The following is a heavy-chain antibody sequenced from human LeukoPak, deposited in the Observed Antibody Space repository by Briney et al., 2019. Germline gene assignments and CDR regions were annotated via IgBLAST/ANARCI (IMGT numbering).Heavy chain of an antibody. CDR2: ISVSGSYI. CDR1: GFTFSSYS. V-gene: IGHV3-23*01. CDR3: AKDHLTYYYDSSGPPAGFDY. D-gene: IGHD3-22*01. J-gene: IGHJ4*02. Sequence: GGSLRLSCAASGFTFSSYSMSWVRQVPGKGLEWVSSISVSGSYIYYADSLKGRFTISRDNSKNTLYLQMNSLRAEDTAVYYCAKDHLTYYYDSSGPPAGFDYWGQGTLVTVSS.